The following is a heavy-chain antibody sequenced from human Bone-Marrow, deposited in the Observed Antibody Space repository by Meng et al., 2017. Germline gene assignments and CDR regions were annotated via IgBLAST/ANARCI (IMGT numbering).Heavy chain of an antibody. CDR1: GFTFDDYA. Sequence: GGSLRLSCAASGFTFDDYAMHWVRQAPGKGLEWVSGISWNSGSIGYADSVKGRFTISRDNAKNSLYLQMNSLRAEDTALYYCAKGGDYYYDSSGYYYYFDYWGQGTLVTVSS. V-gene: IGHV3-9*01. CDR3: AKGGDYYYDSSGYYYYFDY. D-gene: IGHD3-22*01. CDR2: ISWNSGSI. J-gene: IGHJ4*02.